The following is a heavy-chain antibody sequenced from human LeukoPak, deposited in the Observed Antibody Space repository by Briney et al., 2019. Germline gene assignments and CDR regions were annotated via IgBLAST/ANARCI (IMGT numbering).Heavy chain of an antibody. V-gene: IGHV3-30*03. J-gene: IGHJ4*02. CDR2: ISYDGSNK. CDR1: GFTFSSYG. Sequence: GGSLRLSCAASGFTFSSYGMHWVRQAPGKGLEWVAVISYDGSNKYYADSVKGRFTISRDNSKNTLYLQMNSLRAEDTAVYYCASGGTAMNDWGQGTLVTVSS. CDR3: ASGGTAMND. D-gene: IGHD5-18*01.